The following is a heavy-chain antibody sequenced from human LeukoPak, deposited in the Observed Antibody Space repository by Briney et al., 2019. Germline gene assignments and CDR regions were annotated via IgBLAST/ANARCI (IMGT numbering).Heavy chain of an antibody. V-gene: IGHV3-21*01. D-gene: IGHD1-14*01. CDR3: ARDGSGDY. Sequence: PGGSLRLSCAASGFTFSSYAKSWVRQAPGKGLEWVSSISSSSSYIYYADSVKGRFTISRDNAKNLMYLRMNSLRAEDTAVYHCARDGSGDYWGQGTLVTVSS. J-gene: IGHJ4*02. CDR1: GFTFSSYA. CDR2: ISSSSSYI.